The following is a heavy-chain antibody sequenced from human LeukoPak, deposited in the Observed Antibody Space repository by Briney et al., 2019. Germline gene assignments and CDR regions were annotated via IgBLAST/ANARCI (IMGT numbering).Heavy chain of an antibody. V-gene: IGHV3-7*03. Sequence: GGSLRLSCAASGFIFSSYWMTWVRQAPGKGLEWVANIKQAGSENFYVDSVKGRFTISRDNAKNSLYLQMNSLRAEDTALYYCAKDFDHPEGYWGQGTLVTVSS. J-gene: IGHJ4*02. CDR3: AKDFDHPEGY. D-gene: IGHD1-14*01. CDR2: IKQAGSEN. CDR1: GFIFSSYW.